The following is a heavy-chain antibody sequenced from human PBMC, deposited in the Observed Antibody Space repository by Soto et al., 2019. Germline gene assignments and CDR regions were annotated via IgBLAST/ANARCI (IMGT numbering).Heavy chain of an antibody. CDR2: INGDGSTT. J-gene: IGHJ4*02. Sequence: EVQLVESGGGLVQPGGSLRLSCAVSGFTFSGYWMHWVRQAPGKGLVWVSRINGDGSTTSYADSVKGRFTISRDNAKNTLYLQMDSLRAEDTAVYYCASAKIGDYFQVYWGQGTLVTVSS. CDR1: GFTFSGYW. CDR3: ASAKIGDYFQVY. V-gene: IGHV3-74*01. D-gene: IGHD4-17*01.